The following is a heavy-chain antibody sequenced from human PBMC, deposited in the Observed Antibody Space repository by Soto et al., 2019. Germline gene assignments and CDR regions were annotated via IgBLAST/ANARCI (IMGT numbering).Heavy chain of an antibody. Sequence: PSETLSLTCAVSGGSISSSNWWSWVRQPPGKGLEWIGEIYHSGSTNYNPSLKSRVTISVDKSKNQFSLKLSSVTAADTAVYYCARGSYYDILTGYFSYYYYMDVWGKGTTVTVS. CDR3: ARGSYYDILTGYFSYYYYMDV. CDR1: GGSISSSNW. D-gene: IGHD3-9*01. J-gene: IGHJ6*03. CDR2: IYHSGST. V-gene: IGHV4-4*02.